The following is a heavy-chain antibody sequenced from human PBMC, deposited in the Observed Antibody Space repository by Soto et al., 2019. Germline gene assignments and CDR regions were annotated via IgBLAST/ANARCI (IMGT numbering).Heavy chain of an antibody. CDR2: ISYDGSNE. CDR1: GFTFSNYG. V-gene: IGHV3-30*03. D-gene: IGHD6-13*01. Sequence: GGSLRLSCEASGFTFSNYGTHWVRQAPGEGLEWVAHISYDGSNEHYTDSVKGRFTISRDNAKNTLHLQMKSLRAEDTAVYYCVRDGSGTVPLDPWGQGTLVPVSS. CDR3: VRDGSGTVPLDP. J-gene: IGHJ5*02.